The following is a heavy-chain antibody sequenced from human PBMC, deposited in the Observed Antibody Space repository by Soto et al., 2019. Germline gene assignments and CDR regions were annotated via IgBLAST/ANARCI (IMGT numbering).Heavy chain of an antibody. J-gene: IGHJ5*02. Sequence: SETLSLTCTVSGGSVSSGSYYWSWIRQPPGKGLEWIGYIYYSGSTNYNPSLKSRVTISVDTSKNQFSLKLSSVTAADTAVYYCARGIQYCSGGSCYSFVDWFDPWGQGTLVTVSS. CDR1: GGSVSSGSYY. V-gene: IGHV4-61*01. D-gene: IGHD2-15*01. CDR2: IYYSGST. CDR3: ARGIQYCSGGSCYSFVDWFDP.